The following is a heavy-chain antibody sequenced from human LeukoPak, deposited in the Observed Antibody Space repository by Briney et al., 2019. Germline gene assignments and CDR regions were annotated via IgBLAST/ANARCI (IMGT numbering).Heavy chain of an antibody. CDR2: IYYSEIT. Sequence: SQTLSLTCTLSGGSLNSRYYYWLCLRQPPAKGLEWIGYIYYSEITYYNPSLKSQVTISVDTSKNQFSLKLSSVTAAGTAVYYCARGGVDSYLFDYWGQGSLVTVSS. V-gene: IGHV4-30-4*01. CDR1: GGSLNSRYYY. D-gene: IGHD3/OR15-3a*01. CDR3: ARGGVDSYLFDY. J-gene: IGHJ4*02.